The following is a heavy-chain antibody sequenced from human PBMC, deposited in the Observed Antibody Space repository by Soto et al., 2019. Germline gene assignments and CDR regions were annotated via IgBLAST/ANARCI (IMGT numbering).Heavy chain of an antibody. CDR1: GFSFNNYA. V-gene: IGHV3-23*01. CDR2: ISGGGTGT. J-gene: IGHJ4*02. CDR3: AKGHYYDNVGNWVANQAFDS. Sequence: GGSLRLSCAVTGFSFNNYAMNWVRQTPGKGLEWVSSISGGGTGTYSADAVKGRFTISSDKSRNTVYLQMSSLRADGTAVYYCAKGHYYDNVGNWVANQAFDSWGQGSLVTVSS. D-gene: IGHD3-22*01.